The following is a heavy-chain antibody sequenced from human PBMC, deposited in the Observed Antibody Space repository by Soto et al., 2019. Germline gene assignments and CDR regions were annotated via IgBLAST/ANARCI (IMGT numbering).Heavy chain of an antibody. CDR3: ARDTVVPSAVDYYYGMDV. V-gene: IGHV4-39*02. J-gene: IGHJ6*02. CDR2: IYYSGST. Sequence: SETLSLTCTVSGGSISSSSYYWGWIRQPPGKGLEWIGSIYYSGSTYYNPSLKSRVTISVDTSKNQFSLKLSSVTAADTAVYYCARDTVVPSAVDYYYGMDVWGQGTTVTVSS. D-gene: IGHD2-2*01. CDR1: GGSISSSSYY.